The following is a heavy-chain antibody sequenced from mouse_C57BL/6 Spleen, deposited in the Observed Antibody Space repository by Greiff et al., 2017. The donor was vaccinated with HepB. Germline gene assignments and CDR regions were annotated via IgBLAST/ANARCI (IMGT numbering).Heavy chain of an antibody. CDR2: IDPSDSYT. D-gene: IGHD1-1*01. Sequence: QVQLQQPGAELVRPGTSVKLSCKASGYTFTSYWMHWVKQRPGQGLEWIGVIDPSDSYTNYNQKFKGKATLTVDTSSSTAYMQLSSLTSEDSAVYYCARGITTVDWYFDVWGTGTTVTVSS. CDR1: GYTFTSYW. CDR3: ARGITTVDWYFDV. V-gene: IGHV1-59*01. J-gene: IGHJ1*03.